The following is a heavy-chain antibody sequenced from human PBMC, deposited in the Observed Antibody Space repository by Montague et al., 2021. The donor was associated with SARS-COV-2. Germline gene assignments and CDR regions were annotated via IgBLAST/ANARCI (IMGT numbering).Heavy chain of an antibody. D-gene: IGHD6-6*01. J-gene: IGHJ4*02. CDR3: ARTPTRPLSLDS. V-gene: IGHV4-4*07. CDR2: VTTSGTT. CDR1: GGSITGFS. Sequence: SETLSLTCAVSGGSITGFSWCWVRHPPAKGLVWIGRVTTSGTTNYIPSRRSRVTVSVDTSKNQFSLNLNSVTAADTAIYYCARTPTRPLSLDSWGQGTLVTVSS.